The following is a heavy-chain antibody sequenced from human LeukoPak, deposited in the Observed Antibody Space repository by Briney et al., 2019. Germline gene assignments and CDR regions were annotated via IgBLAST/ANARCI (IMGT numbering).Heavy chain of an antibody. CDR1: GGSFSGYY. CDR3: ARDRSTMIDAFDI. CDR2: INHSGST. Sequence: SETLSLTCAVYGGSFSGYYWSWIRQPPGKGLEWIGEINHSGSTNYNPSLKSRVTISVDTSKNQFSLKLSSVTAADTAVYYCARDRSTMIDAFDIWGQGTMVTVSS. V-gene: IGHV4-34*01. J-gene: IGHJ3*02. D-gene: IGHD3-22*01.